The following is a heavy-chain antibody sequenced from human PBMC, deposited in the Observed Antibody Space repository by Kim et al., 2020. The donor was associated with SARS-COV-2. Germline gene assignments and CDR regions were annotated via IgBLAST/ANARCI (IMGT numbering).Heavy chain of an antibody. V-gene: IGHV1-3*01. J-gene: IGHJ4*02. CDR2: INAGNGNT. Sequence: ASVKVSCKASGYTFTSYAMHWVRQAPGQRLEWMGWINAGNGNTKYSQKFQGRVTITRDTSASTAYMELSSLRSEDTAVYYCARGLVDTAMVRVLVYWGQGTLVTVSS. D-gene: IGHD5-18*01. CDR1: GYTFTSYA. CDR3: ARGLVDTAMVRVLVY.